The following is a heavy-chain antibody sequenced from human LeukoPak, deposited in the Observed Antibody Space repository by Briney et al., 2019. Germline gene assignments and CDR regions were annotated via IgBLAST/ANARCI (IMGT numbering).Heavy chain of an antibody. CDR2: ISTYNDDT. CDR3: ARGEGGAVAYYFDY. J-gene: IGHJ4*02. V-gene: IGHV1-18*01. Sequence: ASVKVSCKASGYTFTSYGISWVRRAPGQGLEWMGWISTYNDDTNYAQKLQGRVTMTTDTSTSTAYMELRSLRSDDTAVYYCARGEGGAVAYYFDYWGQGTLVTVSS. D-gene: IGHD6-19*01. CDR1: GYTFTSYG.